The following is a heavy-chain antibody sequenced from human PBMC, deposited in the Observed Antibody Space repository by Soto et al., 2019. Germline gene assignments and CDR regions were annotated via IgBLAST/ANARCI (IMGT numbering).Heavy chain of an antibody. Sequence: VQLVESGGDLVQPGGSLRLSCAASGFTFSSYEMNWVRQAPGKGLEWVSYIGSSGSGIYYADFVKGRFTISRDNAKKSLYLQMNGLRAEDTAVYYCARDSTDSGSLDYWGQGTLVTVSS. CDR1: GFTFSSYE. J-gene: IGHJ4*02. CDR3: ARDSTDSGSLDY. D-gene: IGHD1-26*01. CDR2: IGSSGSGI. V-gene: IGHV3-48*03.